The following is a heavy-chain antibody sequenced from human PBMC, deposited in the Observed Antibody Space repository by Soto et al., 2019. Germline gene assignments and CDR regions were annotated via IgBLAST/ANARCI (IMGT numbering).Heavy chain of an antibody. CDR3: ARVNCAGDCRIFDY. J-gene: IGHJ4*02. CDR2: ISYDGSNK. D-gene: IGHD2-21*02. V-gene: IGHV3-30-3*01. Sequence: QVQLVESGGGVVQPGRSLRLSCAASGFTFSDYAMHWVRQAPGKGLEWVAIISYDGSNKFSADSVKGRFTISRDNSKNTLYLQMNSLRAEDTAVYICARVNCAGDCRIFDYWGQGTLVTVSS. CDR1: GFTFSDYA.